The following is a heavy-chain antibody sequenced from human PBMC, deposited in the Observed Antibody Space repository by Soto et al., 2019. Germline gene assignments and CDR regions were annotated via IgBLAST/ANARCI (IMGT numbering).Heavy chain of an antibody. CDR3: AGTDYSYYGMDV. CDR1: GYSFTSYW. CDR2: IDPSDSYT. D-gene: IGHD6-13*01. Sequence: GESLKISCKGSGYSFTSYWISWVRQMPGKGLEWMGRIDPSDSYTNYSPSFQGHVTISADKSISTAYLQWSSLKASDTATYYCAGTDYSYYGMDVGGQGTRVTVSS. J-gene: IGHJ6*02. V-gene: IGHV5-10-1*01.